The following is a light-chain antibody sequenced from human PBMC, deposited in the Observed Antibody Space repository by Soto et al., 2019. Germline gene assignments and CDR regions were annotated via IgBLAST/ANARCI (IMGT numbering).Light chain of an antibody. Sequence: QSVLTQPPSVSGAPGQRVTISCTGSRSNIGAGFDVNWYQQLPGTAPKLLIHGDSHRPSGVPDRFSGSKSGTSASLAITGSQADDEADYECQSYASGLKWIFGGGTQLAVL. CDR2: GDS. V-gene: IGLV1-40*01. J-gene: IGLJ2*01. CDR3: QSYASGLKWI. CDR1: RSNIGAGFD.